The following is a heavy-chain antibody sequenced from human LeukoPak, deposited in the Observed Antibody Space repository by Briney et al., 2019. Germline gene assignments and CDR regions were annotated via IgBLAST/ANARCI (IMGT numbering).Heavy chain of an antibody. D-gene: IGHD1-26*01. V-gene: IGHV3-74*01. CDR1: GFTFSSYW. CDR3: ARDLYSGDCPDY. J-gene: IGHJ4*02. CDR2: IDSAGSRT. Sequence: GGSLRLSCAASGFTFSSYWMHWVRQAPGKGLVWVSRIDSAGSRTSYADSVKGRFTISRDNAKNTLYLQMSSLRAEDTAVYYCARDLYSGDCPDYWGQGTQVTVSS.